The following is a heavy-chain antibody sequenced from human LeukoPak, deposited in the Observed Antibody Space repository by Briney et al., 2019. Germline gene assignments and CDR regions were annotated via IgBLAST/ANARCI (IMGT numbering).Heavy chain of an antibody. CDR3: ARGVERTHYGDYVVGWFDP. D-gene: IGHD4-17*01. Sequence: SETLSLTCTVSGGSISSYYWSWIRQPPGKGLEWIGYIYYSGSTNYNPSLKSRVTISVDTSKHQFSLKLSSVTAADTAVYYCARGVERTHYGDYVVGWFDPWGQGTLVTVSS. CDR1: GGSISSYY. V-gene: IGHV4-59*01. CDR2: IYYSGST. J-gene: IGHJ5*02.